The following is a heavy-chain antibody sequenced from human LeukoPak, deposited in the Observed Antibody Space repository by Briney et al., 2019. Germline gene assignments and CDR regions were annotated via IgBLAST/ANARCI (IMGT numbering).Heavy chain of an antibody. CDR3: GRRPLFTGFQMPSINWFDP. CDR1: RVSCCYTY. J-gene: IGHJ5*02. V-gene: IGHV4-34*01. D-gene: IGHD5-24*01. Sequence: SETVSLTCAVYRVSCCYTYWMCIRQPPGKGVEWIVEINHSGSATYHPSLGRRVTISVDSSETVFSLELISVPGADAAVFFCGRRPLFTGFQMPSINWFDPWGQGTQVTVS. CDR2: INHSGSA.